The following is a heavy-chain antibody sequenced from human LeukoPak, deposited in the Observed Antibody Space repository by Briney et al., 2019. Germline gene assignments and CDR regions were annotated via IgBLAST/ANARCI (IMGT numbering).Heavy chain of an antibody. CDR2: INSDGSST. Sequence: GGSLRLSCAASGFTFSSYWMHWVRRAPGKGLVWVSRINSDGSSTSYADSVKDRFTISRDNAKNTLYLQMNSLRAEDTAVYYCARIGYCSGGSCYPLDYWGQGTLVTVSS. D-gene: IGHD2-15*01. CDR3: ARIGYCSGGSCYPLDY. V-gene: IGHV3-74*01. CDR1: GFTFSSYW. J-gene: IGHJ4*02.